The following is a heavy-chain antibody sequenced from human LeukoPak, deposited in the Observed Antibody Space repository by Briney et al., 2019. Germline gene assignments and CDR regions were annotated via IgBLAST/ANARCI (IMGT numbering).Heavy chain of an antibody. CDR2: IYDSGST. D-gene: IGHD3-10*01. V-gene: IGHV4-59*01. CDR1: GGSISSYY. J-gene: IGHJ6*03. CDR3: ARRSRKERWFGESIKNSYYYMDV. Sequence: SETLSPTCTVSGGSISSYYWSWIRQPPGKGLEWIGYIYDSGSTNYNPSLKSRVTISVDTSKNQFSLKLSSVTAADTAVYYCARRSRKERWFGESIKNSYYYMDVWGKGTTVTISS.